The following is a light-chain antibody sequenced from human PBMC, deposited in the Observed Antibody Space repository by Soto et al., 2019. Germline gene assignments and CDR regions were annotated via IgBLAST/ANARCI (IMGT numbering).Light chain of an antibody. V-gene: IGKV1-33*01. J-gene: IGKJ2*01. Sequence: DVQMTQSPSSLSASVGDRVTITCQASQDISNYLNWYQQKPGKAPKLLIYGASNLETGVPSRFSGSGSGTDFTVTISSLRPEDIATYYCQQYDNLPRGTFGQGTKLEIK. CDR2: GAS. CDR3: QQYDNLPRGT. CDR1: QDISNY.